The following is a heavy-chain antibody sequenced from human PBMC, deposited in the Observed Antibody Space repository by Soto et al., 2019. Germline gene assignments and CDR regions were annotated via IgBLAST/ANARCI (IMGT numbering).Heavy chain of an antibody. CDR3: ARKGHCSGGSCYQYYYYGMDV. J-gene: IGHJ6*02. V-gene: IGHV3-33*01. D-gene: IGHD2-15*01. Sequence: QVQLVESGGGVVQPGRSLRLSCAASGFTLSSYGMHWVRQAPGKGLEWVADIWYDGSNKYYADSVNGRFTISRDNSKITLYLQMNSLRAEDTAVYYCARKGHCSGGSCYQYYYYGMDVWGQGTTVTVSS. CDR1: GFTLSSYG. CDR2: IWYDGSNK.